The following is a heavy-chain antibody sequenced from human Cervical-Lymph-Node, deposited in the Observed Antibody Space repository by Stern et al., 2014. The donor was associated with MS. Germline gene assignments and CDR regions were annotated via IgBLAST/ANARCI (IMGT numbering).Heavy chain of an antibody. CDR1: GYTFTTYG. V-gene: IGHV1-18*01. J-gene: IGHJ4*02. CDR3: ARDKMHAFDY. D-gene: IGHD2-8*01. CDR2: ISADSGNT. Sequence: QVQLGQSGTEVKKPGASVLVSCKASGYTFTTYGITWVRQAPGQGLEWMGWISADSGNTKYAQKFQDRVTMTRVTTTGTAYMEVRSLRSEDTAVYYCARDKMHAFDYWGQGTQVTVPS.